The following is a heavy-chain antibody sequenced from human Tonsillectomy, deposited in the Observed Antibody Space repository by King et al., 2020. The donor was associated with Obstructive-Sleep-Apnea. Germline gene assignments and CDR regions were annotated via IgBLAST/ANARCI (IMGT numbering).Heavy chain of an antibody. D-gene: IGHD6-19*01. V-gene: IGHV3-11*06. Sequence: VQLVESGGGVVKPGGSLRLSCAASGFTFTDYDYYMSWIRQAPGKVLEWVAYISSTGTYIKYADSLKGRFTISRDNAANSVYLQMNSLRADDTALYFCARESGDWLVDSWGQGTLVIVSS. CDR3: ARESGDWLVDS. CDR1: GFTFTDYDYY. J-gene: IGHJ4*02. CDR2: ISSTGTYI.